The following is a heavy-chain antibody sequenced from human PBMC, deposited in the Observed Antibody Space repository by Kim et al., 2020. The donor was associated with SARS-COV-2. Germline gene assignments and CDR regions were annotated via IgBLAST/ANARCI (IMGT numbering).Heavy chain of an antibody. CDR3: ARLRCDCGSIRCQAAYFDF. J-gene: IGHJ4*02. CDR2: SDWVDDK. D-gene: IGHD2-2*01. V-gene: IGHV2-70*17. Sequence: SGPTLVNPTQTLTLTCTFSGFSLSTRGMCVRWILEPPGKALEWLARSDWVDDKFYSTSMKTRLTVSKDTSKNQVALSMTNMDPVDTGTYYCARLRCDCGSIRCQAAYFDFWGQGTLVTVSS. CDR1: GFSLSTRGMC.